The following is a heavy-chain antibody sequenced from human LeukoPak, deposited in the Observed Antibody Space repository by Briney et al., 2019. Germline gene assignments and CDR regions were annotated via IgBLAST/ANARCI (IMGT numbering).Heavy chain of an antibody. CDR1: GFTFSSFG. CDR3: VRDRDYSAGFPYYYMDV. D-gene: IGHD4-11*01. V-gene: IGHV3-33*01. CDR2: IWDDGSSK. J-gene: IGHJ6*03. Sequence: GRSLRLSCAASGFTFSSFGMHWVRQAPGKGLEWVALIWDDGSSKNYADSMKGRFTISRDNSKNTLYLQTDSLRVDDTAVYYCVRDRDYSAGFPYYYMDVWGTGTTVTVSS.